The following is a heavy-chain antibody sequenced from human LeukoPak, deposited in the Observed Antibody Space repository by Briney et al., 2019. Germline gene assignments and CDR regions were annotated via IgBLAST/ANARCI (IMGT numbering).Heavy chain of an antibody. D-gene: IGHD5-18*01. CDR1: GFTFDDYA. CDR2: ISWNSGSI. CDR3: ARLPYYYGMDV. J-gene: IGHJ6*02. V-gene: IGHV3-9*01. Sequence: GGSLRLSCAASGFTFDDYAMHWVRQAPGKGLEWVSGISWNSGSIGYADSVKGRFTISRDNAKNSLYLQMNSLGAEDTALYYCARLPYYYGMDVWGQGTTVTVSS.